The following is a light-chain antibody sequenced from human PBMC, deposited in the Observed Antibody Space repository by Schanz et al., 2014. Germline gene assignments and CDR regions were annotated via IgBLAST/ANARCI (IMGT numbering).Light chain of an antibody. CDR2: DVS. CDR3: SSYAGINSFV. CDR1: SSDIGGYNY. Sequence: QSALTQPASVSGSPGQSITISCTGTSSDIGGYNYVSWYQQHPGKAPKFMIYDVSNRPSGVPERFSGSRSGNTASLTVSGLQAEDEADYYCSSYAGINSFVFGTGTKLTVL. V-gene: IGLV2-8*01. J-gene: IGLJ1*01.